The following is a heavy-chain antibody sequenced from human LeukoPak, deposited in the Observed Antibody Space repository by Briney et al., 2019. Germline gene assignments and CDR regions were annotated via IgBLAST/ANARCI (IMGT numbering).Heavy chain of an antibody. CDR2: ISSSGSTI. V-gene: IGHV3-11*01. D-gene: IGHD2-2*02. CDR3: AREEVVVVPAAIPQNYYYYGMDV. Sequence: GGSPRLSCAASGFTFSDYYMSWIRQAPGKGLEWVSYISSSGSTIYYADSVKGRFTISRDNAKNSLYLQMNSLRAEDTAVYYCAREEVVVVPAAIPQNYYYYGMDVWGQGTTVTVSS. CDR1: GFTFSDYY. J-gene: IGHJ6*02.